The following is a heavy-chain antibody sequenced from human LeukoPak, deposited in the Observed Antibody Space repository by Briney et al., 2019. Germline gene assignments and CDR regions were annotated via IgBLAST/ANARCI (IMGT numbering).Heavy chain of an antibody. CDR3: ARDASGIVGATTFDY. V-gene: IGHV1-18*01. CDR2: ISAYNGNT. CDR1: GYTSTSYG. Sequence: ASVKVSCKASGYTSTSYGISWVRQAPGQGLEWMGWISAYNGNTNYAQKLQGRVTMTTDTSTSTAYMELRSLRSDDTAVYYCARDASGIVGATTFDYWGQGTLVTVSS. J-gene: IGHJ4*02. D-gene: IGHD1-26*01.